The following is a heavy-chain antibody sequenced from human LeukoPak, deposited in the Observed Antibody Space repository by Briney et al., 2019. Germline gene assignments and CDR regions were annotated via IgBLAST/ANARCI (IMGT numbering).Heavy chain of an antibody. D-gene: IGHD2-15*01. J-gene: IGHJ4*02. V-gene: IGHV3-30*02. CDR1: GFTFSSYG. CDR3: AKDPCSGGSCYWFDY. Sequence: GGSLRLSCAASGFTFSSYGMHWVRQAPGKGLEWVAFIRYDGNNKYYADSVKGRFTISRDNSKNTLYLQMNSLRAEDTAVYYCAKDPCSGGSCYWFDYWGQGTLVTVSS. CDR2: IRYDGNNK.